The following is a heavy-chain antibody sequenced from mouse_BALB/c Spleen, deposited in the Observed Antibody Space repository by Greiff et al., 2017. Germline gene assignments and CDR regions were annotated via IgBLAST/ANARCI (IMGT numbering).Heavy chain of an antibody. J-gene: IGHJ1*01. CDR1: GYTFTDYE. V-gene: IGHV1-15*01. CDR2: IDPETGGT. CDR3: ARSYGNYWYFDV. Sequence: QVQLQQSGAELVRPGASVTLSCKASGYTFTDYEMHWVKQTPVHGLEWIGAIDPETGGTAYNQKFKGKATLTADKSSSTAYMQLSSLTSEDSAVYFCARSYGNYWYFDVWGAGTTVTVSS. D-gene: IGHD2-10*02.